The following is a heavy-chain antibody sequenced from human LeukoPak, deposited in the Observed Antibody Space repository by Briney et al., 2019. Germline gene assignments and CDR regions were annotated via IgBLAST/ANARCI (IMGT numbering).Heavy chain of an antibody. CDR1: GFAFNTYA. D-gene: IGHD5/OR15-5a*01. CDR3: AKARGSSVYEPFDY. J-gene: IGHJ4*02. CDR2: ISTSGRAT. V-gene: IGHV3-23*01. Sequence: GGSLRLSCAASGFAFNTYAMTWVRQAPEKGLQWVSTISTSGRATYYADSVEGRFTISRDSSKNTLYLQMNSLRADDTAVYYCAKARGSSVYEPFDYWGQETQVTVSP.